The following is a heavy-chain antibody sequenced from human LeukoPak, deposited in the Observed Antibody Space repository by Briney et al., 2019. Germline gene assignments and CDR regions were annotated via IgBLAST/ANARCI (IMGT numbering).Heavy chain of an antibody. D-gene: IGHD2-2*01. CDR1: EFTFNSYW. V-gene: IGHV3-7*04. J-gene: IGHJ6*02. CDR2: MKQDGSEK. Sequence: GGSLRLSCAASEFTFNSYWMNWVRQAPGKGLEWVANMKQDGSEKYYVDSVKGRFIISRDNAKNSLYLQMNSLRAEDTAVYYCARDRRHCSSMGCYYGMDVWGQGTTVTVSS. CDR3: ARDRRHCSSMGCYYGMDV.